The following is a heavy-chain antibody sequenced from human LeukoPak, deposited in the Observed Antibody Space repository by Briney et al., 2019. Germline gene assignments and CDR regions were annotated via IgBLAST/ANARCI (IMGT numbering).Heavy chain of an antibody. CDR2: IYPGYSDT. D-gene: IGHD6-19*01. CDR3: AYSSGWYNFDY. Sequence: GKSLKISCKGSGYSFTSYWIGWVRQMPGKGLEWMEIIYPGYSDTRYSPSFEGQVTISADKSISTAYLQWSSLKASDTAMYYCAYSSGWYNFDYWGQGTLVTVSS. J-gene: IGHJ4*02. CDR1: GYSFTSYW. V-gene: IGHV5-51*01.